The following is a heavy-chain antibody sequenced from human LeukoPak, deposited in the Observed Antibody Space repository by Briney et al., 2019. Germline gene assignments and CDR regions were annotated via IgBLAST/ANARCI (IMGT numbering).Heavy chain of an antibody. V-gene: IGHV3-64*01. CDR1: GFTFDNYA. CDR3: ARTYSYGAGTYSSFGY. Sequence: SGGSLRLSCAAFGFTFDNYALHWVRQAPGKGLEYVSGLSPNGDSTYYANSVKGRFTISRDNPQHTLFLQMGSLRVEDTAVYYCARTYSYGAGTYSSFGYWGQGTLVTVFS. J-gene: IGHJ4*02. CDR2: LSPNGDST. D-gene: IGHD3-10*01.